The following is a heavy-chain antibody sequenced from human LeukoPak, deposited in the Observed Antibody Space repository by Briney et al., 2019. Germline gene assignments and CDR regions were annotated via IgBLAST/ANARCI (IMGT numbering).Heavy chain of an antibody. CDR2: IYPGDSDT. CDR3: ARQYSRSSPFDY. CDR1: GYSFNNYW. V-gene: IGHV5-51*01. D-gene: IGHD6-6*01. Sequence: GESLKISCKGSGYSFNNYWIGWVRQMPGKGLEWMGIIYPGDSDTRYGPSFQGQVTISADKSINTAYLQWSSLKASDTAMYYCARQYSRSSPFDYWGQGTLVTVPS. J-gene: IGHJ4*02.